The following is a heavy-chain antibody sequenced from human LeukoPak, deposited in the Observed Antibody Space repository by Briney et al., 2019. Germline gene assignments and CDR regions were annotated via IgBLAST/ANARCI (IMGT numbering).Heavy chain of an antibody. CDR1: GGSISSSSYY. D-gene: IGHD2-2*01. CDR3: ARAPYCSSTSCYLYPDYFDY. Sequence: SETLSLTCTVSGGSISSSSYYWGWIRQPPGKGLEWIGSIYYSGSTYYNPSLKSRVTISVDTSKNQFSLKLSSMTAADTAVYYCARAPYCSSTSCYLYPDYFDYWGQGTLVTVSS. V-gene: IGHV4-39*07. CDR2: IYYSGST. J-gene: IGHJ4*02.